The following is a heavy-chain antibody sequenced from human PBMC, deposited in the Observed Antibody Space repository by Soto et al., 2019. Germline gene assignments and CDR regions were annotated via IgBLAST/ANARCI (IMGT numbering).Heavy chain of an antibody. D-gene: IGHD3-3*01. CDR3: SRGGGVGVAGSAAFDM. V-gene: IGHV1-2*02. CDR2: INPATGAA. Sequence: QLHLVKSGAVVKKPGASVTVSCSASGYPVTAYYMHWVRQDPGRGLEWMGGINPATGAAKYTQTFQGRVTMTRDTSTSTDFMELGGLTSAYTAVFYCSRGGGVGVAGSAAFDMWGQGTLVTVSS. J-gene: IGHJ3*02. CDR1: GYPVTAYY.